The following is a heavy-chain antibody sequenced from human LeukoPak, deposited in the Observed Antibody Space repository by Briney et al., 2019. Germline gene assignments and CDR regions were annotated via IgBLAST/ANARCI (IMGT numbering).Heavy chain of an antibody. Sequence: GGSLRLSRAASGFTFSSYWMHWVRQAPGKGLVWVSRINSDGSSTSYADSVKGRFTISRDNAKNTLYLQMNSLRAEDTAVYYCARENPPRYYYYGMDVWGQGTTVTVSS. V-gene: IGHV3-74*01. CDR1: GFTFSSYW. CDR2: INSDGSST. CDR3: ARENPPRYYYYGMDV. D-gene: IGHD1-14*01. J-gene: IGHJ6*02.